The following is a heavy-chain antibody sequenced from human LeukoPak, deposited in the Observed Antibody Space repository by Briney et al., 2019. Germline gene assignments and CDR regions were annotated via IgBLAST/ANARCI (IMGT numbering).Heavy chain of an antibody. D-gene: IGHD3-10*01. Sequence: GGSLRLSCAASGFTVSSNYMSWVRQAPGKGLEWVSVIYSGGSTYYADSVKGRFTISRDNSKNTLYLQMNSLRAEDTAVYYCARSMVWFGELSKYYYYMDVWGKGTTVTVSS. V-gene: IGHV3-66*01. CDR2: IYSGGST. CDR3: ARSMVWFGELSKYYYYMDV. CDR1: GFTVSSNY. J-gene: IGHJ6*03.